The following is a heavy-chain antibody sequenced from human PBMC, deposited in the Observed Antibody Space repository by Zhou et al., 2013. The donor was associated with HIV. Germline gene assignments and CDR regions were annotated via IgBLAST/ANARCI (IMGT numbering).Heavy chain of an antibody. J-gene: IGHJ5*02. CDR2: IYTSGST. CDR1: GGSVSSDTVY. V-gene: IGHV4-61*02. CDR3: ATEPPEFCSNTACSGWFDP. D-gene: IGHD3-10*02. Sequence: QVKLRESGPGLVNPSDTLSLTCTVSGGSVSSDTVYYHWVRQPAGKGLEWIGRIYTSGSTNYSPSFKGRVTMSLDASRNRFTLHLTSVTAADTAMYFCATEPPEFCSNTACSGWFDPWGPGAQVTVSS.